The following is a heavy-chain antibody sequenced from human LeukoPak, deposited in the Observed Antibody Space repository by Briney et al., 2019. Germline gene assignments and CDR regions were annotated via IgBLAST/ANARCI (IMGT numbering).Heavy chain of an antibody. CDR3: TRDVDTAMVTPGLAFDI. V-gene: IGHV3-73*01. CDR2: IRSKANSYAT. D-gene: IGHD5-18*01. Sequence: GGSLRLSCAASGFTFSGSAMHWVRQASGKGLEWVGRIRSKANSYATAYAASVKGRFTISRDDSKNTAYLQMNSLKTEDTAVYYCTRDVDTAMVTPGLAFDIWGQGTMVTVSS. J-gene: IGHJ3*02. CDR1: GFTFSGSA.